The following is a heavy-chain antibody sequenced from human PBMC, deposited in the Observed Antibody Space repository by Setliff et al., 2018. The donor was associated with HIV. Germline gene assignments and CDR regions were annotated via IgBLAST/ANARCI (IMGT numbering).Heavy chain of an antibody. CDR3: ARVAAGTYGKGDWFDP. J-gene: IGHJ5*02. Sequence: TLSLTCSVSGASINSGSYYWTWIRQHPGKGLEWIGYIYYSGSTYYNPSLKSRLAMSLDTSSNQFSLKLTSVTAADTAVYYCARVAAGTYGKGDWFDPWGQGTQVTVSS. CDR1: GASINSGSYY. CDR2: IYYSGST. V-gene: IGHV4-31*03. D-gene: IGHD3-10*01.